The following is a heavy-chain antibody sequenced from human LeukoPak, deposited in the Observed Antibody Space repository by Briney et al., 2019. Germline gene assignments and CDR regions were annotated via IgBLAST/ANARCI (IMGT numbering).Heavy chain of an antibody. CDR3: ATWPGSLHMAFFDY. CDR2: LYSDGTT. Sequence: GGSLRLSCAASGFTVSSNYMTWVRQAPGKGLEWVSVLYSDGTTYYADSVKGRFTISRDNSKNTVYLQMNSLRAEDTAVYYCATWPGSLHMAFFDYWGQGTLVTVSS. V-gene: IGHV3-53*01. D-gene: IGHD2-21*01. CDR1: GFTVSSNY. J-gene: IGHJ4*02.